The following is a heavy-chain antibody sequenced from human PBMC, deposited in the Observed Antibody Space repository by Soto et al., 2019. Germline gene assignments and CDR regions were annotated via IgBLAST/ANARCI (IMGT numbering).Heavy chain of an antibody. V-gene: IGHV3-23*01. CDR2: ISGSGGST. D-gene: IGHD3-10*01. Sequence: EVQLLESGGGLVQPGGSLRLSCAASGFTFSSYAMSWVRQAPGKGLEWVSAISGSGGSTYYADSVKGRFTISRDNSKNQLYLQMNSLRGEDTAVYYCAGYLLRGVRGYFDYWGQGTLVTVSS. CDR3: AGYLLRGVRGYFDY. J-gene: IGHJ4*02. CDR1: GFTFSSYA.